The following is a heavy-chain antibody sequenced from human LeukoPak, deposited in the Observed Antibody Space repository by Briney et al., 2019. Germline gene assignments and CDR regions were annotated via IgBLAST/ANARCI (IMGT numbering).Heavy chain of an antibody. J-gene: IGHJ3*02. Sequence: ASVKVSCKASGGTFSSYAISWVRQAPGQGLEWMGGIIPIFGTANYAQKFQGRVTITTDESTSTAYVELSSLRSEDTAVYYCARDQDYYDSSGYLGAFDIWGQGTMVTVSS. V-gene: IGHV1-69*05. CDR1: GGTFSSYA. D-gene: IGHD3-22*01. CDR3: ARDQDYYDSSGYLGAFDI. CDR2: IIPIFGTA.